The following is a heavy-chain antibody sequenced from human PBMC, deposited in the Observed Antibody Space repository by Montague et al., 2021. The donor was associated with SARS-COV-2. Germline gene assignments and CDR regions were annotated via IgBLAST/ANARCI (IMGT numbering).Heavy chain of an antibody. V-gene: IGHV6-1*01. J-gene: IGHJ4*02. Sequence: CAISGDSVAVDNPACSWDEHTPSLDFQWLLMTYYMSKWYNDYAVSVKSRITINPDTSKNQFSLQLNSVTPEDTAVYYCARGGWGAPGTGRLFDYWGQGTLVTVSS. CDR2: TYYMSKWYN. CDR3: ARGGWGAPGTGRLFDY. D-gene: IGHD3-10*01. CDR1: GDSVAVDNPA.